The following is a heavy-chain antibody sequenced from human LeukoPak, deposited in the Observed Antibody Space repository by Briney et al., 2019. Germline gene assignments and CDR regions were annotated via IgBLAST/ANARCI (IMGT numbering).Heavy chain of an antibody. CDR3: ARGDNWNYGWFDP. Sequence: SQTLSLTCAISGDSVSSNSAAWSWIRQSPSRGLEWLGRTYYRSKWYNDYAVSVKSRITINPDTSKSQFSLQLNSVTPEDTAVYYCARGDNWNYGWFDPWGQGTLVTVSS. CDR2: TYYRSKWYN. J-gene: IGHJ5*02. V-gene: IGHV6-1*01. D-gene: IGHD1-7*01. CDR1: GDSVSSNSAA.